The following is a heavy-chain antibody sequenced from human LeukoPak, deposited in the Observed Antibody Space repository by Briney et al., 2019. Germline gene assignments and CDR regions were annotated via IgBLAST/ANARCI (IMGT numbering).Heavy chain of an antibody. J-gene: IGHJ4*02. D-gene: IGHD6-13*01. Sequence: GESLKISCKGSGYSFTSYWIGWVRQTPGKGLEWMGIIYPGDSDTRYSPSFQGQVTISADKSISTAYLQWSSLKASDTAMYYCARRAAAVGNVFDYWGQGTLVTVSS. CDR1: GYSFTSYW. CDR3: ARRAAAVGNVFDY. CDR2: IYPGDSDT. V-gene: IGHV5-51*01.